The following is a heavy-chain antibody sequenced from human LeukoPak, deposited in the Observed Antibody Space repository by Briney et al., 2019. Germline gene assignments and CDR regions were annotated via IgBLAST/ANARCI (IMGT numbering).Heavy chain of an antibody. CDR1: GFTLSSYS. CDR2: ISRSSAYI. D-gene: IGHD4-11*01. J-gene: IGHJ4*02. CDR3: ARDLFPSTTAYFDY. V-gene: IGHV3-21*01. Sequence: PGGSLRLSCAASGFTLSSYSMNWVRQAPGKGLEWVSSISRSSAYIYYADSVKGRFTISRDDAKNSLYLQMNSLRAEDTAVYYCARDLFPSTTAYFDYWGQGTLVTVSS.